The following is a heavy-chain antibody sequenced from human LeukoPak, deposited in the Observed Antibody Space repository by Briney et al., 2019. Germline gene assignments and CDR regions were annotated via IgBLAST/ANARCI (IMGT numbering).Heavy chain of an antibody. CDR2: ISSSSSTI. V-gene: IGHV3-23*01. CDR1: GFTFSTYA. D-gene: IGHD2-21*02. J-gene: IGHJ5*02. CDR3: AKAALAYCGGDCYPRTNWFDP. Sequence: GGSLRLSCAASGFTFSTYAMNWVRQAPGKGLEWVSYISSSSSTIYYADSVKGRFTISRDNSKNTLYLQMNSLRAEDTAVYYCAKAALAYCGGDCYPRTNWFDPWGQGTLVTVSS.